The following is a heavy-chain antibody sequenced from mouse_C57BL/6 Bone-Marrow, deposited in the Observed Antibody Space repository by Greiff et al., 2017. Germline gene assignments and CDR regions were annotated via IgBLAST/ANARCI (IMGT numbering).Heavy chain of an antibody. J-gene: IGHJ3*01. CDR3: ARLDSSGYEGFAY. CDR1: GFSLSTFGMG. Sequence: QVTLQESGAGILQPSPTLSLTCSSSGFSLSTFGMGVGWIRPPSGKGLEWLAHPWWDDDKYYNPVLKSPPTISKDTTKNQVFLNIANVDTADTATYYGARLDSSGYEGFAYWGQGTLVTVSA. CDR2: PWWDDDK. D-gene: IGHD3-2*02. V-gene: IGHV8-8*01.